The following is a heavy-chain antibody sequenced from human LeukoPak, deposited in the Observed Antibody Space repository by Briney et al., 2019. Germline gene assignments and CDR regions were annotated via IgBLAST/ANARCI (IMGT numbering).Heavy chain of an antibody. CDR2: ISGSSGST. D-gene: IGHD5-18*01. V-gene: IGHV3-23*01. J-gene: IGHJ6*03. CDR1: GFTFSSYA. Sequence: GGSLRLSCAASGFTFSSYAMSWVRQAPGKGLEWVSAISGSSGSTHYADSVKGRLTISRDNSKNTLYLQMRSLRAEDTAVYYCAKFDGVQLWLPYYYYYMDVWGKGATVTVSS. CDR3: AKFDGVQLWLPYYYYYMDV.